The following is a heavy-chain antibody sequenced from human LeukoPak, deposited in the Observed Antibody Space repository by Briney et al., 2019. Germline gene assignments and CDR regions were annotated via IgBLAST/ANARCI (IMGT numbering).Heavy chain of an antibody. CDR3: AKEHSGPYYYYYMDV. D-gene: IGHD2-15*01. CDR1: GYTFTSYY. V-gene: IGHV1-46*01. Sequence: ASVKVSCKASGYTFTSYYLHWVRQAPGQGLEWMGIINPSGGSTSYAQKFQDRVTMTRDTSTSTVYMELRSLRAEDTAVYYCAKEHSGPYYYYYMDVWGKGTTVTVSS. CDR2: INPSGGST. J-gene: IGHJ6*03.